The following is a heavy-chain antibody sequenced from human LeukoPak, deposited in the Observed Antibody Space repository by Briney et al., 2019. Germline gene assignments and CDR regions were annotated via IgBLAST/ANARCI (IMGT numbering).Heavy chain of an antibody. V-gene: IGHV4-39*01. D-gene: IGHD6-19*01. J-gene: IGHJ5*02. CDR3: ARDLGIAVAKTISTWFDP. Sequence: SETLSLTCTVSGGSISSSSYYSGWIRQPPGKGLEWIGSIYYSGSTYYNPSLKSRVTISVDTSKNQFSLKLSSVTAADTAVYYCARDLGIAVAKTISTWFDPWGQGTLVTVSS. CDR1: GGSISSSSYY. CDR2: IYYSGST.